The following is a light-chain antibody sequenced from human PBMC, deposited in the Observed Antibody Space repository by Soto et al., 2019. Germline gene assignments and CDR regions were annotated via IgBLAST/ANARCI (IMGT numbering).Light chain of an antibody. CDR3: QQYNNWPSIT. V-gene: IGKV3-15*01. CDR2: GAS. J-gene: IGKJ5*01. Sequence: EIVITQSPATLSVSPGERATRSCRPSQIILTNLVWYQQKSGQAPMLLFYGASTRATGVPARFSGSGSGTEFTLTISSLQSEDFAVYYCQQYNNWPSITFGQGTRLEI. CDR1: QIILTN.